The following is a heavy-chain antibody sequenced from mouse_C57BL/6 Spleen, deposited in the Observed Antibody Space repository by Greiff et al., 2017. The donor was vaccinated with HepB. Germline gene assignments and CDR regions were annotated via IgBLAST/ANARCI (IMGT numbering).Heavy chain of an antibody. CDR3: TRWKLGRRDWYFDV. CDR1: GYTFTDYE. V-gene: IGHV1-15*01. Sequence: VQLQQSGAELVRPGASVTLSCKASGYTFTDYEMHWVKQTPVHGLEWIGAIDPETGGTAYNQKFKGKAILTADKSSSTAYMELRSLTSEDSAVHYCTRWKLGRRDWYFDVWGTGTTVTVSS. D-gene: IGHD4-1*01. CDR2: IDPETGGT. J-gene: IGHJ1*03.